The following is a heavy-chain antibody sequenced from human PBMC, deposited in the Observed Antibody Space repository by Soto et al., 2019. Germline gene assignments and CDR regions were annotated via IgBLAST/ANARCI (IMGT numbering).Heavy chain of an antibody. CDR2: IFYSGST. J-gene: IGHJ4*02. V-gene: IGHV4-31*03. Sequence: QVQLQESGPGLVKPSQTLSLTCSVSGGSISSGDYYWSWVRQHPGKGLEWIGYIFYSGSTYYNPSLKSRVTISVDTSKNRSPLKLSAVTAADTAVYYCARGGSGDIVVVAAIDYWGQGTLVTVSA. D-gene: IGHD2-15*01. CDR3: ARGGSGDIVVVAAIDY. CDR1: GGSISSGDYY.